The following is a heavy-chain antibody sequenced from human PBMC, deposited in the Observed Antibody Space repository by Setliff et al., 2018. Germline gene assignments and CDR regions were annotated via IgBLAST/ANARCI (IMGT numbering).Heavy chain of an antibody. CDR3: ARGGDIVTGDHPWAFAI. D-gene: IGHD3-16*02. CDR1: GYAFTGYY. J-gene: IGHJ3*02. CDR2: INANSGDT. V-gene: IGHV1-2*02. Sequence: GASVKVSCKASGYAFTGYYVHWVRQAPVQGLEWMGWINANSGDTDYTQKFQGRFTVTRDTSISTAYMELGRLRSDYTAVYYCARGGDIVTGDHPWAFAIWGHGTMGTVSS.